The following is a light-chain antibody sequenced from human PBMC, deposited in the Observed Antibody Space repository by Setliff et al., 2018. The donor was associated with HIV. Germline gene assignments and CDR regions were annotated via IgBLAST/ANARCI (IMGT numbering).Light chain of an antibody. V-gene: IGLV2-14*02. J-gene: IGLJ1*01. CDR3: SSYAGSNYV. Sequence: QSALTQPASVSGSPGQSITISCTGTSSDVGSYNLVSWYQQRPGKAPKLMIYEVSKRPSGVPDRFSGSKSGNTASLTVSGLQTEDEADYYCSSYAGSNYVFGSGTKV. CDR2: EVS. CDR1: SSDVGSYNL.